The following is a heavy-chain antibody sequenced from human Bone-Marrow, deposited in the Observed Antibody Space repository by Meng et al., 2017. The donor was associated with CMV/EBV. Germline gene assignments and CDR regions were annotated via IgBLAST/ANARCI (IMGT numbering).Heavy chain of an antibody. Sequence: VAGVNCRTYTMHWVRQAPGKGLEWVAVIGHDAIHKYYAGSVKDRFTISRDDAENTLYLQMNNLRVEDTAVYYCARDFESGPPDYLDHWGHGTLVTVSS. J-gene: IGHJ4*01. CDR1: GVNCRTYT. CDR2: IGHDAIHK. D-gene: IGHD3-9*01. V-gene: IGHV3-30*04. CDR3: ARDFESGPPDYLDH.